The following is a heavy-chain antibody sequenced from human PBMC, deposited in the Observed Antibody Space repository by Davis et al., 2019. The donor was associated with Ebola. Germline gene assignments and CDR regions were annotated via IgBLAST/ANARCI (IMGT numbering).Heavy chain of an antibody. V-gene: IGHV3-23*01. CDR1: GFTFSTCA. Sequence: GGSLRLSCAASGFTFSTCAMSWVRQAPGKGLEWVSAISGSGGSTYYADSVKGRFTISRDNSKNTLYLQMNSLRAEDTAVYYCAAGYSSGWNIYWGQGTLVTVSS. CDR3: AAGYSSGWNIY. CDR2: ISGSGGST. D-gene: IGHD6-19*01. J-gene: IGHJ4*02.